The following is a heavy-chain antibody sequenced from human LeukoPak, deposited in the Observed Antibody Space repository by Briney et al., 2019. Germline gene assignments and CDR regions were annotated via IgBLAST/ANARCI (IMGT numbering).Heavy chain of an antibody. CDR1: GFTFRDYC. V-gene: IGHV3-11*01. D-gene: IGHD5-24*01. CDR3: ARAIYDGFDI. CDR2: ISSSGGNT. J-gene: IGHJ3*02. Sequence: GGSLRLSCAASGFTFRDYCMTWIRQAPGKGLDWVSYISSSGGNTYYADSVKGRFTISRDNAKNSLFLQMNSLRAEDTAVYYCARAIYDGFDIWGQGKMVTVSS.